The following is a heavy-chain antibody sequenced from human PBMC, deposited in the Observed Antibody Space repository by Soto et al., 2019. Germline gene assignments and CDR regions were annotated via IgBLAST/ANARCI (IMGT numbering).Heavy chain of an antibody. D-gene: IGHD2-2*01. Sequence: GASVKVSCKTSGGTFSSYAISWVRQAPGQGLEWMGGIVPLFRTTNYAQKFQGRVTITADTSTYTVYMELSVLRSGDTAVNYSARGGYSTTWSNLSDRSGQNVWHQGPTVTVS. V-gene: IGHV1-69*06. CDR2: IVPLFRTT. CDR1: GGTFSSYA. J-gene: IGHJ6*02. CDR3: ARGGYSTTWSNLSDRSGQNV.